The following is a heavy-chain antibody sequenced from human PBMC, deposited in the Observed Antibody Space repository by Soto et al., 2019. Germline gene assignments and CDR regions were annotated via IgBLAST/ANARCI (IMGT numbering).Heavy chain of an antibody. Sequence: QLQLQESGPGLVKPSETLSLTCTVSGDSVTIRDYYWGWIRQPPGKGLEWVGSIHYSRISYYNTSLISRFTISGDTSKKQFSLMLTSVTAADAAVYYCAAHDSGGYYAEYWGQGTLVTVSA. D-gene: IGHD3-22*01. CDR3: AAHDSGGYYAEY. V-gene: IGHV4-39*01. CDR2: IHYSRIS. CDR1: GDSVTIRDYY. J-gene: IGHJ4*02.